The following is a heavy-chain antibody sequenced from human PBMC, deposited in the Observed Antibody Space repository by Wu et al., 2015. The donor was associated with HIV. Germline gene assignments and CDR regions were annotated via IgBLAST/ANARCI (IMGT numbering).Heavy chain of an antibody. CDR3: ARVQFDPDYYTYFDL. V-gene: IGHV1-18*01. CDR1: YILTNYP. D-gene: IGHD3-9*01. CDR2: MNPKNGYI. J-gene: IGHJ2*01. Sequence: LVQSGPEAKRPGASVKVSCKASYILTNYPIGWVRQAPSQRLEWMGWMNPKNGYIKAAQRFEGRIALSTNNSAHTAYMELRSLTSDDTAIYFCARVQFDPDYYTYFDLWGQGTLVTVSS.